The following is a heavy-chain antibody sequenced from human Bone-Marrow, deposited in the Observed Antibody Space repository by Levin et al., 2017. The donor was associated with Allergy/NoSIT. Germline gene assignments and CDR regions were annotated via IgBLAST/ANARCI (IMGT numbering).Heavy chain of an antibody. J-gene: IGHJ3*02. V-gene: IGHV5-51*01. Sequence: KVSCKGSEDTFDSFWIGWLRQMPGKGLECIGVIYPDDSHTIYSPAFQGQVTISADRSITTAYLQWGSLKASDTAIYYCARRWADAFDMWGQGTMVTVSS. CDR1: EDTFDSFW. D-gene: IGHD6-13*01. CDR2: IYPDDSHT. CDR3: ARRWADAFDM.